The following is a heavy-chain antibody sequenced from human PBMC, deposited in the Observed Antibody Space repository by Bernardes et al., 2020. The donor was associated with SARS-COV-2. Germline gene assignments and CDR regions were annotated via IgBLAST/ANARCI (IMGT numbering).Heavy chain of an antibody. D-gene: IGHD3-3*01. CDR2: ISGSGNTT. Sequence: GGSLRLSCAASGFTFTKYDMSWVRQAPGKGLEWVSGISGSGNTTYHADSVKGRFTISRDNSKNTLFLQMDSLRAEDTAVYYCAKDDDRPLFGAPGFDSWGQGTLVTVSS. CDR1: GFTFTKYD. CDR3: AKDDDRPLFGAPGFDS. J-gene: IGHJ4*02. V-gene: IGHV3-23*01.